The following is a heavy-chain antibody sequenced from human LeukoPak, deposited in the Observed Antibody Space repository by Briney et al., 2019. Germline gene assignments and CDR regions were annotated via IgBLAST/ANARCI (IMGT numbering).Heavy chain of an antibody. Sequence: GGSLRLSCAASGFIVSSNGMMWVRQAPGKGLEWVSLIYSGGTTYYADSVKGRFTISRDNSKNTLYLQMNSLRDEDSAVYFCARETGYNHYYSTDVWGQGTTVTVSS. J-gene: IGHJ6*02. CDR3: ARETGYNHYYSTDV. V-gene: IGHV3-66*01. CDR1: GFIVSSNG. CDR2: IYSGGTT.